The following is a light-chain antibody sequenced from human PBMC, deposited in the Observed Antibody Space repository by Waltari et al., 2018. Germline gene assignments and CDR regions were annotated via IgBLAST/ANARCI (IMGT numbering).Light chain of an antibody. CDR1: QEISNY. J-gene: IGKJ2*01. CDR2: DAS. CDR3: QQYDNLPRRYT. Sequence: DIQMTQSPSSLSASVGDRVSIPCQASQEISNYLNWYPQKPGKAPKLLIYDASNLETGVPSRFSGSGSGTDFTFTISSLQPEDIATYYCQQYDNLPRRYTFGQGTKLEIK. V-gene: IGKV1-33*01.